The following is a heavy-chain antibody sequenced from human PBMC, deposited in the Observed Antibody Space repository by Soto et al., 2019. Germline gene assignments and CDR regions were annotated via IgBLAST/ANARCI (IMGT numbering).Heavy chain of an antibody. CDR2: INPNSGGT. CDR3: ARAPFSYYYDSSSYYYGMDV. D-gene: IGHD3-22*01. CDR1: GYTFTGYY. Sequence: ASVKVSCKASGYTFTGYYIHWVRQAPGQGLEWMGWINPNSGGTNYAQKFQGRVTMTRDTSISTAYMELSRLRSDDTAVYYCARAPFSYYYDSSSYYYGMDVWGQGTTVTVSS. V-gene: IGHV1-2*02. J-gene: IGHJ6*02.